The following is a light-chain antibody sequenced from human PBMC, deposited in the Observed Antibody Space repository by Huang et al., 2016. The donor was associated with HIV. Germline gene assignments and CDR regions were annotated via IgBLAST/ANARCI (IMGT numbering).Light chain of an antibody. CDR1: QSVLYSSNNKNY. J-gene: IGKJ1*01. V-gene: IGKV4-1*01. Sequence: DIVMTQSPDSLAVSLGERATINCKSSQSVLYSSNNKNYLAWYQQKPGQPPKLVIYWASTRESGVPDRFSGSGFGTDFTLTISSLQAEDVAVYYCQQYYSTPGTFGQGTKVEIK. CDR3: QQYYSTPGT. CDR2: WAS.